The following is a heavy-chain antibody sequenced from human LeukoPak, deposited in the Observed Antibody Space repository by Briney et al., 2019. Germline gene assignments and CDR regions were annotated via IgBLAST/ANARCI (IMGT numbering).Heavy chain of an antibody. CDR2: ISSSGSTI. CDR1: GFTFISYS. CDR3: ARGDYGDGGEYFDY. J-gene: IGHJ4*02. D-gene: IGHD4-17*01. Sequence: GGSLRLSCAASGFTFISYSMNWVRQAPGKGLEWVSYISSSGSTIYYADSVKGRFTISRDNAKNSLYLQMNSLRAEDTAVYYCARGDYGDGGEYFDYWGQGTLVTVSS. V-gene: IGHV3-48*04.